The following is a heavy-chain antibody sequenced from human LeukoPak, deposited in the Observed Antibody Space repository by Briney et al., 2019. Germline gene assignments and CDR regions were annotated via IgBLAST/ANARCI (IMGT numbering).Heavy chain of an antibody. Sequence: GGSLRLSCAASGFTFSSYWMHWVRQAPGKGLVWVSRINSDGSSTSYADSVKGRFTISRDHAKNTLYLQMNNLRAEDTAVYYCARGGVGGGYDSSGYNFDSWGQGTLVTVSS. V-gene: IGHV3-74*01. J-gene: IGHJ4*02. CDR3: ARGGVGGGYDSSGYNFDS. CDR1: GFTFSSYW. D-gene: IGHD3-22*01. CDR2: INSDGSST.